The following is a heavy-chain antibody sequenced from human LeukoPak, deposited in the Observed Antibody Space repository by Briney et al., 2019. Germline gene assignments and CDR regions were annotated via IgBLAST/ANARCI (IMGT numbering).Heavy chain of an antibody. CDR2: IYTSGST. CDR3: ARASMDGQQLVRWFDP. CDR1: GGSISSYY. V-gene: IGHV4-4*07. Sequence: SETLSLTCTVSGGSISSYYWSWIRQPAGKGLEWIGRIYTSGSTNYNPSLKSRVTMSVDTSKNQFSLKLSSVTAADTAVYYCARASMDGQQLVRWFDPWGQGTLVTVSS. J-gene: IGHJ5*02. D-gene: IGHD6-13*01.